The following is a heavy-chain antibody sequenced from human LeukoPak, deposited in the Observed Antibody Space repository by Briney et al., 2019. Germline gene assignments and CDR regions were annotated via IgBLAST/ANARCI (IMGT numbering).Heavy chain of an antibody. D-gene: IGHD6-6*01. Sequence: GGSLRLSCAASGFTFSSYWMSWVRQAPGKGLEWVANIKQDGSEKYYVDSVKGRFTISRDNAKNSLYLQMNSLRAEDTAVYYCARVFGIAARSRKPPHRGFDYWGQGTLVTVSS. V-gene: IGHV3-7*01. CDR3: ARVFGIAARSRKPPHRGFDY. J-gene: IGHJ4*02. CDR2: IKQDGSEK. CDR1: GFTFSSYW.